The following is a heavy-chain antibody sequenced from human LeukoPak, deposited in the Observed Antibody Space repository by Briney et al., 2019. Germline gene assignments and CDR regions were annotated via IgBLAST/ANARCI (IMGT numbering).Heavy chain of an antibody. CDR1: GGTFSSYA. CDR2: IIPIFGTA. J-gene: IGHJ1*01. D-gene: IGHD6-13*01. V-gene: IGHV1-69*06. Sequence: VASVKVSCKASGGTFSSYAISWVRQAPGQGLEWMGGIIPIFGTANYAQKFQGGVTITADKSTSTAYMELSSLRSEDTAVYYCARSSLRIAAAGHEYFQHWGQGTLVTVSS. CDR3: ARSSLRIAAAGHEYFQH.